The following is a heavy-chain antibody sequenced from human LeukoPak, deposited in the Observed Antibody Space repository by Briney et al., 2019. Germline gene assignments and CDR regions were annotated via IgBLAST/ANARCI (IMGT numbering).Heavy chain of an antibody. CDR3: AKEGNDQGYFDY. CDR2: ISYDGSNK. CDR1: GFIFSSYG. D-gene: IGHD2-2*01. J-gene: IGHJ4*02. Sequence: GRSLRLSCAASGFIFSSYGMHWVRQAPGKGLEWVAVISYDGSNKYYADSVKGRFTISRDNSKNTLYLQMNSLRAEDTAVYYCAKEGNDQGYFDYWGQGTLVTVSS. V-gene: IGHV3-30*18.